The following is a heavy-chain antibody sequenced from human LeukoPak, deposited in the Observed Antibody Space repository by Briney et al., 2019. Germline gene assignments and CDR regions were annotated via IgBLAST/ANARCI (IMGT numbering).Heavy chain of an antibody. D-gene: IGHD5-18*01. CDR2: ISSSSSTI. Sequence: GGSLRLSCAAPGFTFSSYSMNWVRQAPGKGLEWVSYISSSSSTIYYADSVKGRFTISRDNAKNSLYLQMNSLRAEDTAVYYCASAAYSYGYVIVPDYFDYWGQGTLAAASS. J-gene: IGHJ4*02. V-gene: IGHV3-48*01. CDR3: ASAAYSYGYVIVPDYFDY. CDR1: GFTFSSYS.